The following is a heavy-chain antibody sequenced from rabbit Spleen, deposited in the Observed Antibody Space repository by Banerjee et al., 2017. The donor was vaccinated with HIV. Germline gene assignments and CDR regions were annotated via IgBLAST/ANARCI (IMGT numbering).Heavy chain of an antibody. D-gene: IGHD8-1*01. CDR2: LYTGNGKT. V-gene: IGHV1S40*01. J-gene: IGHJ6*01. CDR3: ARDTGSSFSSYGMDL. Sequence: QSLEESGGDMVKPGASLTLTCTASGFSFSSSYYICWVRQAPGKGLEWIGCLYTGNGKTYYASWAKGRFTISKSSSTTVTLQMTSLTAADTATYFCARDTGSSFSSYGMDLWGQGTLVTVS. CDR1: GFSFSSSYY.